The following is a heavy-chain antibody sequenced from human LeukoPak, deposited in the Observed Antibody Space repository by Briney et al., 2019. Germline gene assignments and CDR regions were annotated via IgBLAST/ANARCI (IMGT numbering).Heavy chain of an antibody. CDR2: ISYDGSNK. V-gene: IGHV3-30*01. CDR1: GFTFSSYA. Sequence: PGGSLRLSCAASGFTFSSYAMHWVRQAPGKGLEWVAVISYDGSNKYYADSVKSRFTISRDNAKSTLYLQMNSLRAEDTAVYYCAREFRVGSSRLYYYYMDVWGKGTTVTVSS. CDR3: AREFRVGSSRLYYYYMDV. J-gene: IGHJ6*03. D-gene: IGHD1-26*01.